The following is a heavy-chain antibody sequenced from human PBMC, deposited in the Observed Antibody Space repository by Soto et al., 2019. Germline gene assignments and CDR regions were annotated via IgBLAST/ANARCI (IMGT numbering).Heavy chain of an antibody. V-gene: IGHV5-51*03. Sequence: EVQLVQSGAEVKKPGESLKISCKGSGYSFTSYWIGWVRQMPGKGLEWMGIIYPGDSDTRYSPSFQGQVTISADKSISTAYLQWSSLKASDTAMYYCARLTWYQLLWGAGPTAAFDYWGQGTLVTVSS. CDR1: GYSFTSYW. CDR2: IYPGDSDT. D-gene: IGHD2-2*01. J-gene: IGHJ4*02. CDR3: ARLTWYQLLWGAGPTAAFDY.